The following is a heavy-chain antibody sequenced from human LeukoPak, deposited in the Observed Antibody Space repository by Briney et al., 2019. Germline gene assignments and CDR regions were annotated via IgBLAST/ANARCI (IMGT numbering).Heavy chain of an antibody. CDR2: IRYDGSNK. J-gene: IGHJ5*02. V-gene: IGHV3-30*02. CDR3: AKARTNKTYSNDDYNWFDP. D-gene: IGHD4-11*01. Sequence: PGGSLRLSCAASGFTFSSYGMHWVRQAPGKGLEWVAFIRYDGSNKYYADSVKGRFTISRDNSKNTLYLQMNSLRAEDTAVYYCAKARTNKTYSNDDYNWFDPWGQGTLVTVSS. CDR1: GFTFSSYG.